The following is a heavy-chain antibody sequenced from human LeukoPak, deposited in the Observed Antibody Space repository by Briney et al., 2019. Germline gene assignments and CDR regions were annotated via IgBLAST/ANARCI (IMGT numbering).Heavy chain of an antibody. CDR3: ARARAVAGTDQYYGVDV. CDR2: IYYSGST. V-gene: IGHV4-59*12. J-gene: IGHJ6*02. Sequence: SETLSLTCTVSGGSISSYYWSWIRQPPGKGLEWIGYIYYSGSTYYNPSLKSRVTISVDTSKNQFSLKLSSVTAADTAVYYCARARAVAGTDQYYGVDVWGQGTTVTVSS. D-gene: IGHD6-19*01. CDR1: GGSISSYY.